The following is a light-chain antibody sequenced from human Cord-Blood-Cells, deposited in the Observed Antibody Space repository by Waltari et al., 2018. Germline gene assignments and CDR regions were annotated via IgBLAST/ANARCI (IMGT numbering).Light chain of an antibody. V-gene: IGLV3-27*01. J-gene: IGLJ2*01. CDR2: KDS. Sequence: SYELTQPSSVSVSPGQTARITCPGDVLAKKYARGFQQKPGQAPVLVIYKDSERPSGSPERFSGSSSVTTVTLTISGAQVEDEADYYCYSAADNNVVFGGGTKLTVL. CDR3: YSAADNNVV. CDR1: VLAKKY.